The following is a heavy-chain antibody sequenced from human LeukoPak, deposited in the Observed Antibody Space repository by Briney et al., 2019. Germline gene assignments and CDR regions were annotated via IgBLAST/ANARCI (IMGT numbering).Heavy chain of an antibody. Sequence: GRSLRLSCAASGFTFGSYAMHWVRQAPGKGLEWVAVISYDGSNKYYADSVKGRFTISRDNSKNTLYLQMNSLRAEDTAVYYCARVSKNYDFWSGYYDYYYYYGMDVWGQGTTVTVSS. V-gene: IGHV3-30-3*01. CDR3: ARVSKNYDFWSGYYDYYYYYGMDV. CDR2: ISYDGSNK. CDR1: GFTFGSYA. J-gene: IGHJ6*02. D-gene: IGHD3-3*01.